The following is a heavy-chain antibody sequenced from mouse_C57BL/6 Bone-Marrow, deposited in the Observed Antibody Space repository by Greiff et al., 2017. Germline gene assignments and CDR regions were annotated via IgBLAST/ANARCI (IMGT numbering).Heavy chain of an antibody. J-gene: IGHJ3*01. CDR2: IDPETGGT. Sequence: QVQLQQSGAELVRPGASVTLSCKASGYTFTDYEMNWVKQTPVHGLEWIGAIDPETGGTAYNQKFKGKAILTADKSSSTAYMELRSLTSEDSAVYYCTTFYYDYDVWFAYWGQGTLVTVSA. V-gene: IGHV1-15*01. CDR1: GYTFTDYE. D-gene: IGHD2-4*01. CDR3: TTFYYDYDVWFAY.